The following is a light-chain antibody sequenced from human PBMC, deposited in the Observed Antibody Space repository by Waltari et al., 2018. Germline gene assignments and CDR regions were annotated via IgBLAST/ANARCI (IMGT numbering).Light chain of an antibody. J-gene: IGLJ2*01. CDR3: SVWDDSLNGQV. CDR2: YDD. Sequence: QSVLTQPPSVSEAPRQRVTISSSGSTSNIANNAVTWYQQLPGKAPKLLIYYDDLLPSGVSDRFSASKSGTSASLAISGLQSEDEADYYCSVWDDSLNGQVFGGGTKLTVL. V-gene: IGLV1-36*01. CDR1: TSNIANNA.